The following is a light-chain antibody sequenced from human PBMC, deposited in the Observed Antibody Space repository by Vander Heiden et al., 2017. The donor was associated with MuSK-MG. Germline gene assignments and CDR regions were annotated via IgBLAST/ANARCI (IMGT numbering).Light chain of an antibody. CDR2: GVS. Sequence: EFVFTQSPGTLSLSPGERAPLPCRASQSVSNTYLSWYQQKPGQSPRLLIYGVSSRATGVPDRFSGSGSGTDFTLTISRLEAEDFAVYYCQQKVHPPFTFGRGTQLEIK. V-gene: IGKV3-20*01. CDR3: QQKVHPPFT. J-gene: IGKJ5*01. CDR1: QSVSNTY.